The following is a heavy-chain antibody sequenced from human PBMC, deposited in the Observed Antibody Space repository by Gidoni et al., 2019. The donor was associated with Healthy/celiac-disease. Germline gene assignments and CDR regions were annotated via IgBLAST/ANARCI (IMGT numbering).Heavy chain of an antibody. CDR3: AGTVTTTRTLYYYYDMDV. Sequence: GKGLAWIGLIYYSGSTYYNPSLKRRVTISVDTSKNQFSLKLSSVTAADTAVYYCAGTVTTTRTLYYYYDMDVWGQGTTVTVSS. J-gene: IGHJ6*02. CDR2: IYYSGST. D-gene: IGHD4-17*01. V-gene: IGHV4-39*01.